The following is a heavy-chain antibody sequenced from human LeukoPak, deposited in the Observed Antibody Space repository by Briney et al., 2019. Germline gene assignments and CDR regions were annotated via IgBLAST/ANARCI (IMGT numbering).Heavy chain of an antibody. CDR2: IIPIFGTA. CDR3: ARPGRMGWLLGGYFDY. J-gene: IGHJ4*02. V-gene: IGHV1-69*13. Sequence: VASVKVSCKASGYTFTGYYMHWVRQAPGQGLEWMGGIIPIFGTANYAQKFQGRVTITADESTSTAYMELSSLRSEDTAVYYCARPGRMGWLLGGYFDYWGQGTLVTVSS. D-gene: IGHD3-3*01. CDR1: GYTFTGYY.